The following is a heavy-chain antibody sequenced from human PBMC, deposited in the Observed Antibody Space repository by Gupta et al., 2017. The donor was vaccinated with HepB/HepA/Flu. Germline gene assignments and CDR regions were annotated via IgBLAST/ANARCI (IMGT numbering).Heavy chain of an antibody. V-gene: IGHV3-23*01. CDR2: IRGGGGST. CDR1: GFTFSNYA. CDR3: AKDPHSITASGAFDY. Sequence: EVQLLESGGGFVQPGGSLILSCAVSGFTFSNYAMSWVRQAPGKGLEWVTTIRGGGGSTYYVDSVKGRFAISRDNSKNTLYLQVNSLRAEDTAVYYCAKDPHSITASGAFDYWGQGTLVTVSS. J-gene: IGHJ4*02. D-gene: IGHD6-13*01.